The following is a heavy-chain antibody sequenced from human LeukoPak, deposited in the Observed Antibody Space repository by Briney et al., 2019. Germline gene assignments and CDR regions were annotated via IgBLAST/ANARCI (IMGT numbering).Heavy chain of an antibody. Sequence: GGSLRLSCAASGFTFSNAWMSWVRQAPGKGLEWVGRIKSKTDGGATDYAAPVKGRFTISRDDSKNTLYLQMNSLKTEDTAVYYCTTENLTAAGYYFDYWGQGTLVTVSS. V-gene: IGHV3-15*01. CDR3: TTENLTAAGYYFDY. J-gene: IGHJ4*02. D-gene: IGHD6-13*01. CDR2: IKSKTDGGAT. CDR1: GFTFSNAW.